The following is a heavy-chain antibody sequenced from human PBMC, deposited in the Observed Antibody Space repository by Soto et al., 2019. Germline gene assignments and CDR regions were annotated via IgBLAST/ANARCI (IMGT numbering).Heavy chain of an antibody. D-gene: IGHD3-3*01. CDR1: GFTFSSYA. V-gene: IGHV3-23*01. CDR2: ISGSGGST. Sequence: GGSLRLSCAASGFTFSSYAMSWVRQAPGKGLEWVSAISGSGGSTYYADSVKGRFTISRDNSKNTLYLQMNSLRAEDTAVYYCATQGQGAGVYYYYYMDVWGKGTTVTVSS. J-gene: IGHJ6*03. CDR3: ATQGQGAGVYYYYYMDV.